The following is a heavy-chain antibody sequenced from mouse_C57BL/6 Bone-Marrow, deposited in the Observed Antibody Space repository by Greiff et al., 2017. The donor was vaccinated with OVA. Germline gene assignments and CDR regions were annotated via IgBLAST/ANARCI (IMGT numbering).Heavy chain of an antibody. V-gene: IGHV1-50*01. J-gene: IGHJ3*01. Sequence: QVQLQQPGAELVKPGASVKLSCKASGYTFTSYWMQWVNQRPGQGLEWIGEIDPSDSYTNYNQKFKGKATLTVDTSSSSSYMQSSSLTADDSAVYYCARLESGDYCWFADWGQGTLVTVSA. CDR3: ARLESGDYCWFAD. D-gene: IGHD1-1*01. CDR2: IDPSDSYT. CDR1: GYTFTSYW.